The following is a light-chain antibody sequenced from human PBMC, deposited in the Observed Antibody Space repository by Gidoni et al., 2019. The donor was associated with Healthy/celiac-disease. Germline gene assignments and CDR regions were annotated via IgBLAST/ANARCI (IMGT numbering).Light chain of an antibody. CDR2: KDR. J-gene: IGLJ3*02. CDR3: YSAADNNLE. CDR1: VLATKY. V-gene: IGLV3-27*01. Sequence: SYELTQPSSVSVSPGQTARITCSGDVLATKYARWFQQKPGQDPVLVIYKDRERPAGIPELFSGSSSGTTVTLTISGAQVEDEADYYCYSAADNNLEFGGGTKLTVL.